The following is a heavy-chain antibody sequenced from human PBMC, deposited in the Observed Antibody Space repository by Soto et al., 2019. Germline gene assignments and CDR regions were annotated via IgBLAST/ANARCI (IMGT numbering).Heavy chain of an antibody. CDR3: ARVSGRYYYGMDV. CDR1: GGSISSSNW. J-gene: IGHJ6*02. V-gene: IGHV4-4*02. CDR2: IYHSGST. D-gene: IGHD1-26*01. Sequence: QVQLQESGPGLVKPSGTLSLTCAVSGGSISSSNWWSWVRQPPGKGLEWIGEIYHSGSTNYKPSLKSRVTITVDKSKIQYSLKLSSVTAADTAVYYCARVSGRYYYGMDVWGQGTTFTVSS.